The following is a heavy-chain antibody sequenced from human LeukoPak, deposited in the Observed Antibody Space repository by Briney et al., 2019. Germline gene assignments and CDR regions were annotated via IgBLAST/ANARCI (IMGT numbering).Heavy chain of an antibody. CDR2: INSDGSST. V-gene: IGHV3-74*01. J-gene: IGHJ5*02. D-gene: IGHD6-19*01. CDR3: SRGTTYSSGWYDM. CDR1: GFTFSSYW. Sequence: GGSLRLSCAASGFTFSSYWMHWVRQAPGEGLVWVSRINSDGSSTSYADSVKGRFTISRDNAKNTLYLQMNSLRAEDTAVYYCSRGTTYSSGWYDMWGQGTLVTVSS.